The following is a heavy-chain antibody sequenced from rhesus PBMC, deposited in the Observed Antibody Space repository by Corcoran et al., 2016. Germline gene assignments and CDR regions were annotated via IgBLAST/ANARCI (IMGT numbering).Heavy chain of an antibody. V-gene: IGHV4-169*02. CDR2: IYGSGSST. Sequence: QLQLQESGPGLVKPSETLSVTCAVSGGSISSSYWSWIRQAPGKGLEWIGYIYGSGSSTNYNPSLKSRVTLSVDTSKNQLSLKLSSVTAADTAVYYCARDSGYFDYWGQGVLVTVSS. J-gene: IGHJ4*01. CDR1: GGSISSSY. CDR3: ARDSGYFDY.